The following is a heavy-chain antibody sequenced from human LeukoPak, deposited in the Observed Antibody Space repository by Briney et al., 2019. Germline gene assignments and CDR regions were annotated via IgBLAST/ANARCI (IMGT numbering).Heavy chain of an antibody. D-gene: IGHD2-21*02. J-gene: IGHJ3*02. V-gene: IGHV4-59*08. CDR1: GGSISSYY. Sequence: SETLSLTCTVSGGSISSYYWSWIRQPPGKGLEWIGYIYYSGSTNYNPSLKSRVTISVDTSKNQFSLKLSSVTAADTAVYYCARLPLAYCGGDCYSGAFDIWGQGTMVTVSS. CDR3: ARLPLAYCGGDCYSGAFDI. CDR2: IYYSGST.